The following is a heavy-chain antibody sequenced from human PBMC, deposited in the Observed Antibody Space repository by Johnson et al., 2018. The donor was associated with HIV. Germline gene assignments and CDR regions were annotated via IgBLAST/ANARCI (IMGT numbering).Heavy chain of an antibody. CDR2: ISYDGRNK. CDR3: ARARDRSSSRDAFDI. J-gene: IGHJ3*02. CDR1: GFTFSSYA. V-gene: IGHV3-30-3*01. D-gene: IGHD6-13*01. Sequence: QVQLVESGGGVVQPGRSLRLSCAASGFTFSSYAMHWVHQAPGKGLEWVAVISYDGRNKYYADSVKGRFTISRDNSKTTLYLQMNSLRAEDTAVYYCARARDRSSSRDAFDIWGQGTMVTVSS.